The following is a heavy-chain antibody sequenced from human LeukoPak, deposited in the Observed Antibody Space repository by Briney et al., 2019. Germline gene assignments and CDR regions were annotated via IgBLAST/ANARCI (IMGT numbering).Heavy chain of an antibody. D-gene: IGHD6-13*01. CDR3: AKAHGYSSSWYGS. Sequence: GGSLRLSCAGSGFTFDDYAMHWVRQAPGKGLEWVSGISWNSGSIGYADSVKGRFTISRDNAKNSLYLQMNSLRAEDTALYYCAKAHGYSSSWYGSWGQGTLVTVSS. CDR2: ISWNSGSI. V-gene: IGHV3-9*01. CDR1: GFTFDDYA. J-gene: IGHJ5*02.